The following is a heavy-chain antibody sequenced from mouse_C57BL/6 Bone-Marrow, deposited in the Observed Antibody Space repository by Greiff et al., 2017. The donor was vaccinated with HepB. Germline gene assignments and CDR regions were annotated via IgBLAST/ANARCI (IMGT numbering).Heavy chain of an antibody. CDR2: IWSGGST. V-gene: IGHV2-2*01. Sequence: VQLVESGPGLVQPSQRLSITCTVSGFSLTSYGVHWVRQSPGKGLEWLGVIWSGGSTDYNAAFISRLSISKDNSKSQVFFKMNSLQADDTAIYYCARLTTVVPHWYFDVWGTGTTVTVSS. J-gene: IGHJ1*03. D-gene: IGHD1-1*01. CDR3: ARLTTVVPHWYFDV. CDR1: GFSLTSYG.